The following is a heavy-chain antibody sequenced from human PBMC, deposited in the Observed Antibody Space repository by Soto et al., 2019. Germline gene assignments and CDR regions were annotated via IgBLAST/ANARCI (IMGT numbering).Heavy chain of an antibody. CDR3: ARARAQLVLRYFSYYYGMDV. CDR1: GGSFSGYY. D-gene: IGHD3-9*01. V-gene: IGHV4-34*01. Sequence: KPSETLSLTCAVYGGSFSGYYWSWVRQPPGKGLEWIGEINHSGSTNYNPSLKSRVTISVDTSKNQFSLKLSSVTAADTAVYYCARARAQLVLRYFSYYYGMDVWGQGNTVTVSS. CDR2: INHSGST. J-gene: IGHJ6*02.